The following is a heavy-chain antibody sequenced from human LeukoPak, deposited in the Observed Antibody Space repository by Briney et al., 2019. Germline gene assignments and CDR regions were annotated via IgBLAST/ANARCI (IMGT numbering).Heavy chain of an antibody. Sequence: ASVKVSCKASGYTFISYGIGWVRQAPGQGLEWMGWINTNTGNPTYAQGFTGRFVFSLDTSVSTAYLQISSLKAEDTAVYYCARALTDYSQLPSDAFDIWGQGTMVTVSS. J-gene: IGHJ3*02. CDR1: GYTFISYG. CDR3: ARALTDYSQLPSDAFDI. CDR2: INTNTGNP. D-gene: IGHD1-1*01. V-gene: IGHV7-4-1*02.